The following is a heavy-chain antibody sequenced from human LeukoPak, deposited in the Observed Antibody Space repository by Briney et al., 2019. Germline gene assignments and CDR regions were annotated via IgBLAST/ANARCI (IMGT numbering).Heavy chain of an antibody. D-gene: IGHD3-9*01. CDR2: IYYSGST. CDR1: GGSISSSSYY. J-gene: IGHJ5*02. Sequence: PSETLSLTCTVSGGSISSSSYYWGRIRQPPGKGLEWIGSIYYSGSTYYNPSLKSRVTISVDTSKNQFSLKLSSVTAADTAVYYCARSFYDILTGYNWFDPWGQGTLVTVSS. CDR3: ARSFYDILTGYNWFDP. V-gene: IGHV4-39*01.